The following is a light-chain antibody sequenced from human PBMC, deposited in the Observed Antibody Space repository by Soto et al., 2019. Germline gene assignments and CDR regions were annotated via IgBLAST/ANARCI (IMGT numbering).Light chain of an antibody. CDR2: ENN. CDR1: SGSFATNY. Sequence: NFMLTQPHSVSESPGKTITISCTRISGSFATNYVQWYQQRPGSVPTTVIYENNRRPSGVPDRYSGSIDSSSNSASLTISGLKTEDEADYYCQSYDSTNVIFGGGTKLTVL. CDR3: QSYDSTNVI. J-gene: IGLJ2*01. V-gene: IGLV6-57*03.